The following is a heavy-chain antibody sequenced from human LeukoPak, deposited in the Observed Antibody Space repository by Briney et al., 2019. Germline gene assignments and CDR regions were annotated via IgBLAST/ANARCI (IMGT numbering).Heavy chain of an antibody. V-gene: IGHV3-74*01. J-gene: IGHJ4*02. CDR2: ICSDGTK. CDR3: AREVEVGLGFDY. CDR1: GFTVSNHC. Sequence: GGSLRLSCASSGFTVSNHCMHLVRQAPGKGLVWVSRICSDGTKYYADSVKGRFTISRDDAKSTPSLQMNSLRAEDTAVYYCAREVEVGLGFDYWGQGSLVTVSS. D-gene: IGHD3-22*01.